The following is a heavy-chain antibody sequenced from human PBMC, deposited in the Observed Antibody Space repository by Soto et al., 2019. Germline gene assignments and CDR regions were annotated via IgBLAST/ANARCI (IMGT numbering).Heavy chain of an antibody. J-gene: IGHJ5*02. V-gene: IGHV3-23*01. D-gene: IGHD3-10*01. Sequence: EVQLLESGGGLVQPGGSLRLSCAASGFTFSNYAMSWVRQAPGKGLGWVSLISGSGGSTYYADSVKGRFAISRDNSKKTLYLQMNSLRAEDTAVYYCARDNMIREGWFDPWGQGTLVTVSS. CDR3: ARDNMIREGWFDP. CDR2: ISGSGGST. CDR1: GFTFSNYA.